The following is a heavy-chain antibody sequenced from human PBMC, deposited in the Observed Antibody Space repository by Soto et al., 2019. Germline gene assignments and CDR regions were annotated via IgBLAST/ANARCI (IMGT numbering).Heavy chain of an antibody. V-gene: IGHV3-30*18. CDR1: GFTFSSYG. Sequence: GGSLRLSCAASGFTFSSYGMHWVRQAPGKGLEWVAVISYDGSNKYYADSVKGRFTISRDNSKNTLYLQMNSLRAEDTAVYYCAKPDIVLVPAAIFNYWGQGTLVTVSS. CDR3: AKPDIVLVPAAIFNY. D-gene: IGHD2-2*02. CDR2: ISYDGSNK. J-gene: IGHJ4*02.